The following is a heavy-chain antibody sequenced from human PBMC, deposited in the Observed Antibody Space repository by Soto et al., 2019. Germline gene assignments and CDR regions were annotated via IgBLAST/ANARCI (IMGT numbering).Heavy chain of an antibody. CDR3: AKDKGDELFLGYYDY. J-gene: IGHJ4*02. Sequence: GGSLRLSCEASGFTFSDYYMSWIRQAPGKGLEWIAYSSNSGTFTKYADSVKGRFSISRDSAKNSLYLQINNLSGEDTAIYYCAKDKGDELFLGYYDYWGQGTLVTVSS. CDR1: GFTFSDYY. V-gene: IGHV3-11*05. D-gene: IGHD1-7*01. CDR2: SSNSGTFT.